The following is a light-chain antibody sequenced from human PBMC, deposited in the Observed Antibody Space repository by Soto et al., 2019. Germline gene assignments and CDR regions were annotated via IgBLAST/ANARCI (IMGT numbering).Light chain of an antibody. CDR3: QQCLSTPLT. CDR1: QSITTH. CDR2: AAS. V-gene: IGKV1-39*01. Sequence: DIQMTQSPSSLSASVGDRVTITSRASQSITTHLNWYQQKPGKAPKLLISAASTLQSGVPSTFSGSGSGTDFTLTISSLQPEDFATYFCQQCLSTPLTFGGGTKVDIK. J-gene: IGKJ4*01.